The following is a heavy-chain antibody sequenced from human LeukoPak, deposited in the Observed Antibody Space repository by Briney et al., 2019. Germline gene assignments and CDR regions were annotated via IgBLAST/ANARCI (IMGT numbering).Heavy chain of an antibody. CDR3: ARVDYGDYEPSNWFDP. D-gene: IGHD4-17*01. CDR2: IYYSGST. Sequence: SETLSLTCTVSGGCLSSYYWSWIRPPPPKELEGIGYIYYSGSTNYNSSLKSRVTISVDTSKNQFSLKLSSVTAADTAVYYCARVDYGDYEPSNWFDPWGQGTLVTASS. J-gene: IGHJ5*02. CDR1: GGCLSSYY. V-gene: IGHV4-59*12.